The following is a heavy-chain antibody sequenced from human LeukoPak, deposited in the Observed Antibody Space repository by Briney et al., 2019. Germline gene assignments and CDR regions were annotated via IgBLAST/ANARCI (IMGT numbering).Heavy chain of an antibody. J-gene: IGHJ3*01. D-gene: IGHD3-22*01. Sequence: ASVKVSCKASGYTFTSYYMHWVRQAPVQGLEWMGIINPSGGSTSYAQKFQGRVTMTRDMSTSTVYMELSSLRSEDTAVYYCARHMVYYYDSSGHGFDVWGQGTMVTVSS. V-gene: IGHV1-46*01. CDR1: GYTFTSYY. CDR3: ARHMVYYYDSSGHGFDV. CDR2: INPSGGST.